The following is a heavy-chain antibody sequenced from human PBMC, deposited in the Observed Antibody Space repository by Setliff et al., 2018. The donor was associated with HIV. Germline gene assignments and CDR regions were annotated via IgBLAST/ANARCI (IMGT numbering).Heavy chain of an antibody. D-gene: IGHD6-6*01. CDR2: IIQDGSEK. Sequence: GESLKISCAASGFTFSSYWMTWVRQAPGKGLEWVANIIQDGSEKHYVDSVKGRFTISRENAKNSLYLQMNSLRVEDTAVYYCARRRGSSSFDYWGQGTLVTVSS. J-gene: IGHJ4*02. CDR3: ARRRGSSSFDY. CDR1: GFTFSSYW. V-gene: IGHV3-7*01.